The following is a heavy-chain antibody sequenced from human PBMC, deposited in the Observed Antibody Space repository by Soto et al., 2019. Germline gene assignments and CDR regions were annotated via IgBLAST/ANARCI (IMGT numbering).Heavy chain of an antibody. CDR3: ARDVDGDAFDF. Sequence: PGGSLRLSCVASGFTFTDFYMSWIRQAPGKGLEWISYISGSSSHTNYADSVKGRFTVSRDNAKNSLYLQMNSLRAEDTAVYYCARDVDGDAFDFWGQGTRVTVSS. J-gene: IGHJ3*01. V-gene: IGHV3-11*06. CDR1: GFTFTDFY. D-gene: IGHD2-15*01. CDR2: ISGSSSHT.